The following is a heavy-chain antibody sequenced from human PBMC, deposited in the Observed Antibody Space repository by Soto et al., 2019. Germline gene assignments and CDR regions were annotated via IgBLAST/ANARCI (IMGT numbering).Heavy chain of an antibody. D-gene: IGHD3-3*01. Sequence: GGSLRLSCAASGFTFGSYAMHWVRQAPGKGLGWVAVISYDGSNKYYADSVKGRFTISRDNSKNTLYLQMNSLRAEDTAVYYCARSITIFGVVIIDYYYGMDVWGQGITVTVSS. CDR3: ARSITIFGVVIIDYYYGMDV. CDR2: ISYDGSNK. V-gene: IGHV3-30-3*01. CDR1: GFTFGSYA. J-gene: IGHJ6*02.